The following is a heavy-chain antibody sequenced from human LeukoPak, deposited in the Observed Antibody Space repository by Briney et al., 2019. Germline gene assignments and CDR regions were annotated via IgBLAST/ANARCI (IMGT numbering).Heavy chain of an antibody. Sequence: TSETLSLTCAVYGGSFSGYYWSWIRQPPGKGLEWIGEINHSGSTNYSPSLKSRVTISVDTSKNQFSLKLSSVTAADTAVYYCASPGLNSSGYYSAFGYWGQGTLVTVSS. CDR3: ASPGLNSSGYYSAFGY. J-gene: IGHJ4*02. CDR1: GGSFSGYY. CDR2: INHSGST. V-gene: IGHV4-34*01. D-gene: IGHD3-22*01.